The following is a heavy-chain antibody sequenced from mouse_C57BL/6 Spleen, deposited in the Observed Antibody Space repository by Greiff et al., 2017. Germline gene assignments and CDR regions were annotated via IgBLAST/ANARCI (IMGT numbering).Heavy chain of an antibody. CDR3: ARNWIGGPYYYGSSYYFDY. CDR1: GYTFTSYD. J-gene: IGHJ2*01. V-gene: IGHV1-85*01. D-gene: IGHD1-1*01. Sequence: QVQLKESGPELVKPGASVKLSCKASGYTFTSYDINWVKQRPGQGLEWIGWIYPRDGSTKYNEKFKGKATLTVDTSSSTAYMELHRLTSEDSAVYFCARNWIGGPYYYGSSYYFDYWGQGTTLTVSS. CDR2: IYPRDGST.